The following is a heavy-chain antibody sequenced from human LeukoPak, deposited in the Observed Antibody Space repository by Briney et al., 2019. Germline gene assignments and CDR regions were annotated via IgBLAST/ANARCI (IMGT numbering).Heavy chain of an antibody. Sequence: SETLSLTCTVSGYSISSGYYWGWIRQPPGKGLEWIGSIYHSGSTNYNPSLKSRVTISVDTSKNQFSLKLSSVTAADTAVYYCARGIFGDQDAFDIWGQGTMVTVSS. D-gene: IGHD3-10*01. V-gene: IGHV4-38-2*02. CDR3: ARGIFGDQDAFDI. J-gene: IGHJ3*02. CDR1: GYSISSGYY. CDR2: IYHSGST.